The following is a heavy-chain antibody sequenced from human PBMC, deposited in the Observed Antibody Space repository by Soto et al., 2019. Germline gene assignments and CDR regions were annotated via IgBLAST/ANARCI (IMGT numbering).Heavy chain of an antibody. D-gene: IGHD3-3*01. J-gene: IGHJ4*02. V-gene: IGHV4-59*01. Sequence: PSETLSLTCTVSGGSISSYYWSWIRQPPGKGLEWIGYIYYSGSTNYNPSLKSRVTISVDTSKNQFSLKLSSVTAADTAVYYCARGPYYDFPIDYWGQGTLVTVSS. CDR1: GGSISSYY. CDR2: IYYSGST. CDR3: ARGPYYDFPIDY.